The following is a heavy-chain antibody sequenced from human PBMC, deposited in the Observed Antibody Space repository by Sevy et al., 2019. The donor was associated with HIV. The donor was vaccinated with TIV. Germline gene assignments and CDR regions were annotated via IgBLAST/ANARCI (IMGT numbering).Heavy chain of an antibody. V-gene: IGHV1-18*04. Sequence: ASVKVSCKASGYTFATYKISWVRQAPGQGLEWMGWISPNNGNTNYTQNFQGRVTMTTDTSTKTAFLDLRSLRSDDTAVYYCARGGDVVGVPATANGYFDFWGQGTLVTVSS. CDR1: GYTFATYK. J-gene: IGHJ4*02. CDR3: ARGGDVVGVPATANGYFDF. CDR2: ISPNNGNT. D-gene: IGHD2-15*01.